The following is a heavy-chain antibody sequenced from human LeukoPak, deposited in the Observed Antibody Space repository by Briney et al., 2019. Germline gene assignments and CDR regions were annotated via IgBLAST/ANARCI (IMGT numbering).Heavy chain of an antibody. CDR2: ISASASTT. D-gene: IGHD3-10*01. J-gene: IGHJ4*02. CDR3: ARVADYGAGSYLHDDY. Sequence: GGSLRLSCAGSGFIFRSYEMNWVRQAPGEGLEWVAYISASASTTYYADSVKGRFTISRDNAKNSLYLQMNSPRAEDTAVYYCARVADYGAGSYLHDDYWGQGTLVTVSS. V-gene: IGHV3-48*03. CDR1: GFIFRSYE.